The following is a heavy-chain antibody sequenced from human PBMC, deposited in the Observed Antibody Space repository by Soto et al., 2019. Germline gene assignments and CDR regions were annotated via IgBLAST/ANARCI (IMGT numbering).Heavy chain of an antibody. V-gene: IGHV3-23*01. CDR2: ISGSGGST. CDR3: AKDQDGQDGGAEYFQH. J-gene: IGHJ1*01. D-gene: IGHD4-17*01. CDR1: GFTFSSYA. Sequence: PGGSLRLSCAASGFTFSSYAMSWVRQAPGKGLEWVSAISGSGGSTYYADSVKGRFTISRDNSKNTLYLQMNSLRAEDTAVYYCAKDQDGQDGGAEYFQHWGQGTLVTVSS.